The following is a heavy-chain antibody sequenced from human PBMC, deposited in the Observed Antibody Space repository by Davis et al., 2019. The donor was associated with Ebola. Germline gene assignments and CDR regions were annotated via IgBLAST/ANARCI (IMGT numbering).Heavy chain of an antibody. Sequence: GGSLSLSCAASGFTFSSYSMNWVRQAPGKGLEWISFIYSGGSRYYAASVKGRFTISRDKAKNSLSLTMNTLRAKDSAVYYCARERLGNCSGGSGSEDYWGKGTLVTVSS. J-gene: IGHJ4*02. CDR2: IYSGGSR. V-gene: IGHV3-21*01. CDR3: ARERLGNCSGGSGSEDY. CDR1: GFTFSSYS. D-gene: IGHD2-15*01.